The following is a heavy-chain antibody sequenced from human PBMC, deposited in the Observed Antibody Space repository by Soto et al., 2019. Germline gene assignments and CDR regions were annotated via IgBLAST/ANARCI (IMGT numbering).Heavy chain of an antibody. Sequence: SVKVSCKASGGTFSSYASSWVRQAPGQGLEWMGGIIPIFGTANYAQKFQGRVTITADESTSTAYMELSSLRSEDTAVYYCARDSSSATHAFDIWGQGTMVTVS. V-gene: IGHV1-69*13. J-gene: IGHJ3*02. CDR3: ARDSSSATHAFDI. CDR1: GGTFSSYA. D-gene: IGHD6-13*01. CDR2: IIPIFGTA.